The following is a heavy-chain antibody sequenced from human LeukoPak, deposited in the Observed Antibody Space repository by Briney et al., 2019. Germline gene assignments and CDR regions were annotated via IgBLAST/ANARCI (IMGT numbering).Heavy chain of an antibody. D-gene: IGHD2-2*01. CDR3: ARDYGRYCSSTSCYAGRNNYYYYGMDV. V-gene: IGHV1-46*04. J-gene: IGHJ6*02. CDR1: GYTFPSYY. CDR2: INPSGGST. Sequence: ASVKVSCKASGYTFPSYYMHWVRQAPGQGPEWMGIINPSGGSTSYAQKLRGRGTMSRGTSTSTVYMEGSSMRSEDTAVYYCARDYGRYCSSTSCYAGRNNYYYYGMDVWGQGTTVTVSS.